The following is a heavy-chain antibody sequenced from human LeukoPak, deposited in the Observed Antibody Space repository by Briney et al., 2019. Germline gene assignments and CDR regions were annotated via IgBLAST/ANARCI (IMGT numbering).Heavy chain of an antibody. CDR3: AKVRYYYDRSGYYTVLYEETLDY. V-gene: IGHV3-7*01. CDR1: GFTFSSYW. Sequence: GGSLRLSCAASGFTFSSYWMSWVRQAPGKGLEWVANIKQDGSEKYYVDSVKGRFTISRDNAKNSLYLQMNSLRAEDTAVYYCAKVRYYYDRSGYYTVLYEETLDYGAKETLFPFSS. D-gene: IGHD3-22*01. J-gene: IGHJ4*02. CDR2: IKQDGSEK.